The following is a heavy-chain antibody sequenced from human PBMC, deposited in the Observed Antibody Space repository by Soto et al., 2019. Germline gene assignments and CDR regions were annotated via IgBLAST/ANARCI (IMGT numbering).Heavy chain of an antibody. Sequence: QVQLVESGGGVVQPGRSLRLSCAASGFTFSSYAMHWVRQAPGKGLEWVAVISYDGSNKYYADSVKGRFTISRDNSKNTLYLQMNSLRAEDTAVYYCARGRTPYSWGQGTLVTVSS. CDR3: ARGRTPYS. CDR1: GFTFSSYA. D-gene: IGHD1-7*01. J-gene: IGHJ4*02. V-gene: IGHV3-30-3*01. CDR2: ISYDGSNK.